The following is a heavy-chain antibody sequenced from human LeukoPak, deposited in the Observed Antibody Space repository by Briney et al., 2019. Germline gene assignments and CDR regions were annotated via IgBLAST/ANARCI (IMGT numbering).Heavy chain of an antibody. D-gene: IGHD5-24*01. CDR1: GFTFSSYA. Sequence: GGSLRLSCAASGFTFSSYAMHWVRQAPGKGLEWVAVISYDGSNKYYADSVKGRFTISRDNAKNSLYLQMNSLRAEDTAMYYCARDRRDGYXXLDXXXQGXLVTV. V-gene: IGHV3-30*04. CDR2: ISYDGSNK. CDR3: ARDRRDGYXXLDX. J-gene: IGHJ4*02.